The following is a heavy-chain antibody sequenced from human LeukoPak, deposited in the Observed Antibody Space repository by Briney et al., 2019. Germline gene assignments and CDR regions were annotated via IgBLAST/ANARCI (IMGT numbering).Heavy chain of an antibody. CDR2: ISGSGGST. CDR3: AHSLPSSGSYLFDY. V-gene: IGHV3-23*01. J-gene: IGHJ4*02. CDR1: GFTFSSYA. D-gene: IGHD1-26*01. Sequence: GGSLRLSCAASGFTFSSYAMSWVRQAPGKGLEWVSAISGSGGSTYYADSVKGRFTISRDNSKNTLYLKMNSLRAEDTAVYYCAHSLPSSGSYLFDYWGQGTLVTVSS.